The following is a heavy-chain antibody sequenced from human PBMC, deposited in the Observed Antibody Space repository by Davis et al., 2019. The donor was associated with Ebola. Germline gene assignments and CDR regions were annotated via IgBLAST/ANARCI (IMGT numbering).Heavy chain of an antibody. CDR3: ARTIAASSYYYCGMDV. J-gene: IGHJ6*02. CDR1: GYTFTSHY. Sequence: ASVKVSCKASGYTFTSHYMHWVRQAPGQGLEWMGIINPSGGGTSYAQKSQGRVTMTRDTSTSTVYMELSSLRSEDTAVYYCARTIAASSYYYCGMDVWGQGTTVTVSS. D-gene: IGHD6-6*01. V-gene: IGHV1-46*01. CDR2: INPSGGGT.